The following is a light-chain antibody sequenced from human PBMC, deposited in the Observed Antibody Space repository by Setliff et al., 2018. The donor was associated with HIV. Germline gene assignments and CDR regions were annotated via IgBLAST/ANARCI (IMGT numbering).Light chain of an antibody. CDR3: GSYTSTTSYV. CDR1: SSDVGGYKF. V-gene: IGLV2-14*01. CDR2: EVS. J-gene: IGLJ1*01. Sequence: QSVLAQPASVSGSPGQSITISCTGTSSDVGGYKFVSWYQQHPGKAPKLMIYEVSNRPSGVSDRFSGSKSGGTASLTISGLQAEDEADYYCGSYTSTTSYVFGSGTKGTVL.